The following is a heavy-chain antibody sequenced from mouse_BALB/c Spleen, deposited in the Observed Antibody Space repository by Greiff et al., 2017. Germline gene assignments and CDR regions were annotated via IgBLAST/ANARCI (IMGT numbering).Heavy chain of an antibody. CDR2: ISYSGST. CDR1: GYSITSDYA. CDR3: ARGSSGYVGFAY. D-gene: IGHD3-1*01. V-gene: IGHV3-2*02. J-gene: IGHJ3*01. Sequence: ESGPGLVKPSQSLSLTCTVTGYSITSDYAWNWIRQFPGNKLEWMGYISYSGSTSYNPSLKSRISITRDTSKNQFFLQLNSVTTEDTATYYCARGSSGYVGFAYWGQGTLVTVSA.